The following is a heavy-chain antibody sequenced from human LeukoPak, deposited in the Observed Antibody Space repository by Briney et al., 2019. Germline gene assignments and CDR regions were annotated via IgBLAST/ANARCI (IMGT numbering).Heavy chain of an antibody. J-gene: IGHJ6*02. CDR3: ARDLRPYGMDV. Sequence: GESLKISCKGSGYSFTNYWIGWVRQMPGKGLEWVGIIYPGDSDTRYSPSFQGQVTFSADKSISTAYLQWSSLKASDTAMYYCARDLRPYGMDVWGQGTTVTVSS. CDR1: GYSFTNYW. V-gene: IGHV5-51*01. D-gene: IGHD3-16*01. CDR2: IYPGDSDT.